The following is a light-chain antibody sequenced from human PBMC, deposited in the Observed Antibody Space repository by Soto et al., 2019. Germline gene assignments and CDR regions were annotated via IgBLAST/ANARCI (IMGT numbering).Light chain of an antibody. CDR2: LGS. Sequence: DIVMTQSPLSLPVTPGEPASISCRSSQSLLHSNGNTFFDWYLQKPRQSPQLLIYLGSNRASGVHDRFSGSESGTEFTLKISRVEAEDVGVYYCMHALQTPYTFGQGIKLEIK. J-gene: IGKJ2*01. CDR1: QSLLHSNGNTF. CDR3: MHALQTPYT. V-gene: IGKV2-28*01.